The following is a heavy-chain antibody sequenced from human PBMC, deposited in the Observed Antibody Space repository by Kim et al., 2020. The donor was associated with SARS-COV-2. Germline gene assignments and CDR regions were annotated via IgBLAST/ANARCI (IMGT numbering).Heavy chain of an antibody. Sequence: SETLSLTCTVSGGSISSGDYYWSWIRQPPGKGLEWIGYIYYSGSTYYNPSLKSRVTISVDTSKNQFSLKLSTVTAADTAVYYCARDPYYGSDYYYYGMDVWGQGTTVTVSS. CDR3: ARDPYYGSDYYYYGMDV. D-gene: IGHD3-10*01. V-gene: IGHV4-30-4*01. CDR1: GGSISSGDYY. CDR2: IYYSGST. J-gene: IGHJ6*02.